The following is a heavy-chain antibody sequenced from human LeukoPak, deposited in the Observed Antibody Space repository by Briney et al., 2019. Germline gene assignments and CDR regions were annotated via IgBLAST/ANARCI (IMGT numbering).Heavy chain of an antibody. J-gene: IGHJ4*02. D-gene: IGHD6-19*01. CDR3: AKDRSGWEFDY. CDR1: GFIFSDSA. V-gene: IGHV3-30*04. CDR2: ISYDGSNK. Sequence: GGSLKLSCAASGFIFSDSAMHWVRQAPGKGLEWVAVISYDGSNKYYADSVKGRFTISRDNSKNTLYLQMNSLRAEDTAVYYCAKDRSGWEFDYWGQGTLVTVSS.